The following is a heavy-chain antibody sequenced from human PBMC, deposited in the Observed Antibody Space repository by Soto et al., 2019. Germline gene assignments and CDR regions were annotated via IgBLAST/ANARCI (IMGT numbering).Heavy chain of an antibody. CDR2: ISYDGSNK. J-gene: IGHJ6*02. D-gene: IGHD6-19*01. CDR3: AKALIQNSSGWYYYYYGMDV. Sequence: GGSLRLSCAASGFTFSSYGMHWVRQAPGKGLEWVAVISYDGSNKYYADSVKGQFTISRDNSKNTLYLQMNSLRAEDTAVYYCAKALIQNSSGWYYYYYGMDVWGQGTTVTVSS. V-gene: IGHV3-30*18. CDR1: GFTFSSYG.